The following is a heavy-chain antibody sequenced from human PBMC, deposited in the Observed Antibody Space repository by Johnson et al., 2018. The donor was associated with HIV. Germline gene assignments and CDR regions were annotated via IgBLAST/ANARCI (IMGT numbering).Heavy chain of an antibody. V-gene: IGHV3-53*01. Sequence: MQLVESGGGVVQPGRSLRLSCAASGFTVSSNYMSWVRQAPGKGLEWVSVIYSGGSTYYADSVKGRFTIPRDNSKNTLYLQMNSLRAEDTAVYYCARGSGVLTGGDSDAFDIWGQGTMVTVSS. J-gene: IGHJ3*02. CDR1: GFTVSSNY. CDR2: IYSGGST. CDR3: ARGSGVLTGGDSDAFDI. D-gene: IGHD4-17*01.